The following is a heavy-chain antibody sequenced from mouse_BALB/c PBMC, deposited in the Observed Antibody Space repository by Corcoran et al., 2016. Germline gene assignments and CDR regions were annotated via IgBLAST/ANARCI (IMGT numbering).Heavy chain of an antibody. V-gene: IGHV1-26*01. D-gene: IGHD1-1*01. CDR3: ARGGITTVVATDY. CDR2: INPYNGAT. Sequence: EVQLQQSGPELVKPGASVKISCKASGYSFTGYYMHWVKQSHVKSLEWIGRINPYNGATSYNQNFKDKASLTVDKSSSTAYMELHSLTSEDSAVYYCARGGITTVVATDYWGQGTTLTVSS. CDR1: GYSFTGYY. J-gene: IGHJ2*01.